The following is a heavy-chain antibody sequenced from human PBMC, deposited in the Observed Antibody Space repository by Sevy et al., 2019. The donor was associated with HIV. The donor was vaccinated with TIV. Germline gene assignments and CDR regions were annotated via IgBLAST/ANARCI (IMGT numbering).Heavy chain of an antibody. CDR2: ISFSGSDT. V-gene: IGHV3-23*01. Sequence: GGSLRLSCAASGFTFSNYAMSWVRQAPGKGLEWVSVISFSGSDTYYADSVKGRFTISRDNSKNTLYLQMNTLRAEDTAVYYCARGRVSGSYYAGDFDYWGQGTLVTVSS. CDR3: ARGRVSGSYYAGDFDY. J-gene: IGHJ4*02. D-gene: IGHD1-26*01. CDR1: GFTFSNYA.